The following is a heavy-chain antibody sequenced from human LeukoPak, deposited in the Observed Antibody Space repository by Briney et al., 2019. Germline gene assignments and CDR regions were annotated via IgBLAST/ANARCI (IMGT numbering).Heavy chain of an antibody. Sequence: SETLSLTCTVSGDSISSGGYYWGWIRQHPEKGLEWIGYIYYSGSTFYNPSLRSRVTISGDTSKNQFSLKLGSVTGADTAVYYCAKAGIQLWLFDSWGQGTLVTVSS. CDR3: AKAGIQLWLFDS. D-gene: IGHD5-18*01. J-gene: IGHJ4*02. V-gene: IGHV4-31*03. CDR1: GDSISSGGYY. CDR2: IYYSGST.